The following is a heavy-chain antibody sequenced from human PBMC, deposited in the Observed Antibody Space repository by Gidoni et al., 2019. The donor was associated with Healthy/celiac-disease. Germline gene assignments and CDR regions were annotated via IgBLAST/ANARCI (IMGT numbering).Heavy chain of an antibody. CDR2: ISVNSGSR. V-gene: IGHV3-9*01. Sequence: EVQLVESGGGVVQPGRSLRLSCAASGCTFDAYAMHWVRQAPGKGLEWCSGISVNSGSRCYADSVKVRFTISRDNAKNSLYLQMNSLRAEDTALYYCAKGSLVRGVIEAFDYWGQGTLVTVSS. CDR1: GCTFDAYA. J-gene: IGHJ4*02. CDR3: AKGSLVRGVIEAFDY. D-gene: IGHD3-10*01.